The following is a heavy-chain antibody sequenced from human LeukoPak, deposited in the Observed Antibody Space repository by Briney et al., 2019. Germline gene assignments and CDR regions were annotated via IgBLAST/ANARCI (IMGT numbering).Heavy chain of an antibody. CDR2: IYSGGST. CDR1: VFTFCDYA. Sequence: GGCLRLSCKAYVFTFCDYAMTWVRQAPGKVLEWNSAIYSGGSTYYADSVKGRFTISRDHSKNPQYLQMNSMRAEAPADYYDAREAVRRDTATPKGAMGYWGQGTLVTVSS. J-gene: IGHJ4*02. V-gene: IGHV3-53*01. CDR3: AREAVRRDTATPKGAMGY. D-gene: IGHD5-18*01.